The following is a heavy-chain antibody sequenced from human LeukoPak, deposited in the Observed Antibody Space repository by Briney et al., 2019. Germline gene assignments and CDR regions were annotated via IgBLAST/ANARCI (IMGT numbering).Heavy chain of an antibody. CDR3: ARIPYYYGSGSHYYYYYMDV. CDR2: MNQEGSEK. CDR1: GFTFSGYW. V-gene: IGHV3-7*03. J-gene: IGHJ6*03. D-gene: IGHD3-10*01. Sequence: GGSLRLSCGASGFTFSGYWMSWVRQAPGKGLEWVANMNQEGSEKNYVDSVKGRFTISRDNAKNSLYLQMNSLRAEDTALYYCARIPYYYGSGSHYYYYYMDVWGKGTTVTVSS.